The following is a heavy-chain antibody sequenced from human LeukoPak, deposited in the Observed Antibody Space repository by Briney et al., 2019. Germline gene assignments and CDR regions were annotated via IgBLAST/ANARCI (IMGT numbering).Heavy chain of an antibody. V-gene: IGHV4-39*01. D-gene: IGHD2-2*01. J-gene: IGHJ5*02. CDR1: GGSISSNSYY. Sequence: PSETLSLTCTVSGGSISSNSYYWGWIRQPPGKGLEWIGSIYYGGSTYYNPSLKSRVTISVDTSKNQFSPKLSSVTAADTAVYYCTRQEYQLLFSGFDPWGQGTLVTVSS. CDR2: IYYGGST. CDR3: TRQEYQLLFSGFDP.